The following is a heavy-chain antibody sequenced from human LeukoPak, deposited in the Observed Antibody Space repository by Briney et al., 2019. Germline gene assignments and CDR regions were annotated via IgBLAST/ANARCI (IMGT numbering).Heavy chain of an antibody. CDR2: ISAYNGNT. J-gene: IGHJ6*02. Sequence: VASVKVSCKASGYTFTSYGISWVRQAPGQGLEWMGWISAYNGNTNYAQKLQGRVTMATDTSTSTAYMELRSLRSDDTAVYYCARDLSARYYGMDVWGQGTTVTVSS. V-gene: IGHV1-18*01. CDR3: ARDLSARYYGMDV. CDR1: GYTFTSYG.